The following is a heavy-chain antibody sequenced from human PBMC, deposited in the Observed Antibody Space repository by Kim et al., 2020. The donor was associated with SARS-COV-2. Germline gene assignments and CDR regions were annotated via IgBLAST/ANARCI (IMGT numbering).Heavy chain of an antibody. D-gene: IGHD3-22*01. V-gene: IGHV3-53*04. CDR3: ARQNYYDSSGYRVFDY. J-gene: IGHJ4*02. CDR2: VYSGIDT. CDR1: GFTVSSSY. Sequence: GGSLRLSCAASGFTVSSSYMSWVRQAPGKGLEWVSVVYSGIDTYSADSVKGRFTISRHNSKNTVYLQMNRLRAEDTAVYYCARQNYYDSSGYRVFDYWGQATLVTVSS.